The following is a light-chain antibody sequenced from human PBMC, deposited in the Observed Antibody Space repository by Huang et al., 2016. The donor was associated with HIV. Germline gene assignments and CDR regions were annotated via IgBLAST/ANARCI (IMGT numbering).Light chain of an antibody. V-gene: IGKV3-11*01. CDR3: QQRSKWLS. Sequence: IVLTQSPPTLSTYPGDRFTLSCRASQSVGDYVAWYQQQPGQAPRLLIDNASQRASGISARFSGSGPGAEFILTISSLEDEVYAVYYGQQRSKWLSFGGGTKVEIK. CDR2: NAS. J-gene: IGKJ4*01. CDR1: QSVGDY.